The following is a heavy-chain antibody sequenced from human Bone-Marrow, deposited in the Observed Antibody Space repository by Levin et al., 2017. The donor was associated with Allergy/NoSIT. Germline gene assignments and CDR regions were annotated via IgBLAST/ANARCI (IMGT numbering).Heavy chain of an antibody. D-gene: IGHD4/OR15-4a*01. Sequence: SETLSLTCTVSGGSINSYYWSWIRQPPGKGLEWIGYIYYTGNTDYNPSLKSRVTMSVDTSKNQFSLKLSSVTAADTAVYYCAKEDDYGGRYYFDYWGQGTLVTVSS. V-gene: IGHV4-59*01. CDR1: GGSINSYY. J-gene: IGHJ4*02. CDR3: AKEDDYGGRYYFDY. CDR2: IYYTGNT.